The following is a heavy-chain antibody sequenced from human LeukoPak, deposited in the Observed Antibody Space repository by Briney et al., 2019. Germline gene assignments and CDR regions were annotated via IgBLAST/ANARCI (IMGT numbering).Heavy chain of an antibody. J-gene: IGHJ4*02. CDR2: IAYDGSRA. Sequence: GGSLRLSCAGSGFTFGGYGMHWFRQTPGKGLEWVAVIAYDGSRAFYADSMKGRLTISRDNSKNTMSVQMDDLRAEDTAVYYCTRYNNDHFDYWGQGTLVTVSS. V-gene: IGHV3-33*01. CDR3: TRYNNDHFDY. CDR1: GFTFGGYG. D-gene: IGHD1-14*01.